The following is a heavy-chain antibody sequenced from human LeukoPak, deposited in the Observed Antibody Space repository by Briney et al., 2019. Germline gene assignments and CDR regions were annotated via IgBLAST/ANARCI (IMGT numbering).Heavy chain of an antibody. D-gene: IGHD3-22*01. Sequence: SETLSLTCTVSGGSISSSSYYWSWIRQPPGKGLEWIGCIYYSGSTNYNPSLKSRVTISVDTSKNQFSLKLSSVTAADTAVYYCARRLDLAFDIWGQGTMVTVSS. CDR2: IYYSGST. CDR3: ARRLDLAFDI. J-gene: IGHJ3*02. CDR1: GGSISSSSYY. V-gene: IGHV4-61*01.